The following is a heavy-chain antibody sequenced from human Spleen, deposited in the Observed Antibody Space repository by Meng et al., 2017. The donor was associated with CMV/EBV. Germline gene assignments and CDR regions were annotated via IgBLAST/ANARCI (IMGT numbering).Heavy chain of an antibody. J-gene: IGHJ1*01. CDR2: IRYDGSNK. CDR1: GFTFSSYG. Sequence: GESLKISCAASGFTFSSYGIHWVRQAPGKGLEWVAFIRYDGSNKYYADSVKGRFTISRDNSKNTLYLQMNSLRAEDTAMYYCAPDIVVVPPGFQHWGQGTLVTVSS. V-gene: IGHV3-30*02. CDR3: APDIVVVPPGFQH. D-gene: IGHD2-2*01.